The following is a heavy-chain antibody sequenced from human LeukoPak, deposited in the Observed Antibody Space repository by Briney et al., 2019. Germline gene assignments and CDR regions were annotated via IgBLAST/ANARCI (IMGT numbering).Heavy chain of an antibody. Sequence: PSETLSLTCAVYGGSFSGYYWSWIRQPPGKGLEWIGETNHSGSTNYNPSLKSRVTISVDTSKNQFSLKLSSVTAADTAVYYCARAGSSWYEPFDPWGQGTLVTVSS. D-gene: IGHD6-13*01. CDR2: TNHSGST. V-gene: IGHV4-34*01. CDR3: ARAGSSWYEPFDP. J-gene: IGHJ5*02. CDR1: GGSFSGYY.